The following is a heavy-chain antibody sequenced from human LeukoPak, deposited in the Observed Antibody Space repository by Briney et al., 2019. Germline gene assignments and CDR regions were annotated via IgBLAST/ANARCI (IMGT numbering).Heavy chain of an antibody. CDR1: GYSISSGYY. CDR3: ARSEYSYGADAFDI. V-gene: IGHV4-38-2*02. Sequence: PSETLSLTCTVSGYSISSGYYWGWIRQPPGKGLEWIGSFYDSGNTYYNPSLKSRVTISVDTSKNQFSLKVRSVTAADTAVYFCARSEYSYGADAFDIWGQGTMVTVSS. J-gene: IGHJ3*02. CDR2: FYDSGNT. D-gene: IGHD5-18*01.